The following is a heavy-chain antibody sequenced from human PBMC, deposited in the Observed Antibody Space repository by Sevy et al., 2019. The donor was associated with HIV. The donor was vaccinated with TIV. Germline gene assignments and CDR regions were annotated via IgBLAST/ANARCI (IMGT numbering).Heavy chain of an antibody. D-gene: IGHD3-10*01. Sequence: GGSLRLSCVVSRFTSSNYWMHWFRQAPGKGLVWVSRINSDGRITTYADSVKGRFTISRDLAKNTLYLQMNSVRVEDTAVYFCARGTAGVASLWGQGTLVTVSS. V-gene: IGHV3-74*01. J-gene: IGHJ4*02. CDR3: ARGTAGVASL. CDR2: INSDGRIT. CDR1: RFTSSNYW.